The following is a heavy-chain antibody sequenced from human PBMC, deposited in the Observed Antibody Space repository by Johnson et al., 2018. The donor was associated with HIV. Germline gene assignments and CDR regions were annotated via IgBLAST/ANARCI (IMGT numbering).Heavy chain of an antibody. CDR1: GFTSTNCA. D-gene: IGHD2-2*01. Sequence: VQLVESGGGVVQPGRSLRLSCAASGFTSTNCARHWVRQAPGISYDGNNKYYADSVKGRFTISRDNSKNTLYLQMNSLRAEDTAVYYCAKGGGLLSAFDICGQGTMVTVSS. CDR2: ISYDGNNK. V-gene: IGHV3-30*07. CDR3: AKGGGLLSAFDI. J-gene: IGHJ3*02.